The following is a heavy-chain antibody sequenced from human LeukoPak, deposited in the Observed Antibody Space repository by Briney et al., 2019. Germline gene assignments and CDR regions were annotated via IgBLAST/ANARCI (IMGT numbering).Heavy chain of an antibody. V-gene: IGHV1-69*05. J-gene: IGHJ6*03. D-gene: IGHD3-3*01. Sequence: SGKVSCKASGDTFSSYAISWVRQAPGQRLEWMGGIIPIFGTANYAQKFQGRVTITTDESTSTAYMELSSLRSEDTAVYYCARGRGGGRSQDYDFWSGYLGVYYYYYMDVWGKGTTVTVSS. CDR1: GDTFSSYA. CDR3: ARGRGGGRSQDYDFWSGYLGVYYYYYMDV. CDR2: IIPIFGTA.